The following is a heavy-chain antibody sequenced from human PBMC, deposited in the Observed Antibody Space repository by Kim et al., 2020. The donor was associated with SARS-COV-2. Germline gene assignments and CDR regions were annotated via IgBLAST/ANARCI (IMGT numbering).Heavy chain of an antibody. Sequence: SVKGRFTISRDNSKNTLYLQMNSLRAEDTAVYYCANGVYSGSYQEHPFDYWGQGTLVTVSS. CDR3: ANGVYSGSYQEHPFDY. J-gene: IGHJ4*02. D-gene: IGHD1-26*01. V-gene: IGHV3-23*01.